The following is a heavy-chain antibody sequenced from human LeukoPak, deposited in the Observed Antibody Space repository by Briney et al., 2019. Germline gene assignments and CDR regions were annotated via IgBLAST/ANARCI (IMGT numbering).Heavy chain of an antibody. CDR2: IYYSGST. J-gene: IGHJ5*02. V-gene: IGHV4-61*05. CDR1: GGSISSSSYY. CDR3: VSSNWYEPSWFDP. D-gene: IGHD6-13*01. Sequence: PSETLSLTCTVSGGSISSSSYYWSWIRQPPGKGLEWIGYIYYSGSTNYNPSLKSRVTISVDTSKNQFSLKLSSVTAADTAVYYCVSSNWYEPSWFDPWGQGTLVTVSS.